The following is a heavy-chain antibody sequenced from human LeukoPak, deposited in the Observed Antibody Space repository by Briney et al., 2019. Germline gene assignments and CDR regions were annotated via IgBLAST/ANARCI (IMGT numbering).Heavy chain of an antibody. Sequence: ASVKVSFKASVYTCTSYGISWVRQAPGQGLEWMGWSSAYNGNTNYAQKLQGRVTMTTDTSTSTAYMELRSLRSDDTAVYYCARDSIGYVWFDPWGQGTLVTVSS. J-gene: IGHJ5*02. CDR2: SSAYNGNT. V-gene: IGHV1-18*01. CDR3: ARDSIGYVWFDP. D-gene: IGHD3-16*01. CDR1: VYTCTSYG.